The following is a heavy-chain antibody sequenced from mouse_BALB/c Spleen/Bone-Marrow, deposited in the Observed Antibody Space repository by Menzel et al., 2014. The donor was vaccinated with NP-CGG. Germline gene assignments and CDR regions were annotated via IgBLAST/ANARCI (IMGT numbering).Heavy chain of an antibody. J-gene: IGHJ4*01. CDR1: GFTFSNYW. CDR2: IGLKSNNYAT. Sequence: VQLKQSGGGLVQPGGSMKLSCVASGFTFSNYWMNWFRQSPEKGLEWVAEIGLKSNNYATHYAESVIGRFTISRDDSKSGVYLQINNLRAEDTGIYYCTRRGRGYALDYWGQGTSVTVSS. V-gene: IGHV6-6*02. CDR3: TRRGRGYALDY.